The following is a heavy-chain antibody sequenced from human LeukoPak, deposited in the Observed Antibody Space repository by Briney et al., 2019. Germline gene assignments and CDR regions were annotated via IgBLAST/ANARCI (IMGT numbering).Heavy chain of an antibody. CDR1: GFTFVSYG. V-gene: IGHV3-66*01. D-gene: IGHD6-19*01. Sequence: GGSLRLSCAASGFTFVSYGMHWVRQAPGKGLEWVSVIYSGGSTYYADSVKGRFTISRDNSKNTLYLQMNSLRAEDTAVYYCANKPAGFDPWGQGTLVTVSS. CDR3: ANKPAGFDP. CDR2: IYSGGST. J-gene: IGHJ5*02.